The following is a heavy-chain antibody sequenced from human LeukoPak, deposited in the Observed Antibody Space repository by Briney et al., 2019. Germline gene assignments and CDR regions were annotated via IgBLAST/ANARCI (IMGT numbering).Heavy chain of an antibody. CDR1: GFTFSSYW. V-gene: IGHV3-7*03. Sequence: PGGSLRLSCAASGFTFSSYWMSWVRQAPGKGLEWVANIKQDGSEKYYVDSVKGRFTISRHNSKNTLYLQMNSLRAEDTAVYYCARDRFYGSGSYYSSEYYYYGMDVWGQGTTVTVSS. CDR3: ARDRFYGSGSYYSSEYYYYGMDV. J-gene: IGHJ6*02. D-gene: IGHD3-10*01. CDR2: IKQDGSEK.